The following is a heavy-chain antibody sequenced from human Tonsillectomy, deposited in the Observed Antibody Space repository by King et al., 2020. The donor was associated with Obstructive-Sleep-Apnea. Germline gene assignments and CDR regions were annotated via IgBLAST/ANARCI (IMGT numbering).Heavy chain of an antibody. D-gene: IGHD5-18*01. J-gene: IGHJ4*02. Sequence: QLQESCPGVVKPSETLSLTCTVSGGSISSYYWSWIRQPPGKGLEWIGYIFDRGSANYNTSLNSRVTVSVDTSKNQFSLKLSSVTSADTPVYYCARTRGYSHGPSPSTFDYWGQGTLVTVSS. V-gene: IGHV4-59*01. CDR3: ARTRGYSHGPSPSTFDY. CDR1: GGSISSYY. CDR2: IFDRGSA.